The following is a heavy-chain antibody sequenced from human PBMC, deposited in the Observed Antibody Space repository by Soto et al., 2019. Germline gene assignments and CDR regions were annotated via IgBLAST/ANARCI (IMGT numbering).Heavy chain of an antibody. V-gene: IGHV3-30-3*01. J-gene: IGHJ4*02. CDR3: ARETEALDY. CDR2: ILYDGSNK. Sequence: PGGSMRLSCAASGFTLSSYAMHWVRQAPGKGLEWVAVILYDGSNKYYADSVKGRFTISRDNSRNTLYLQMDTLRAEDTAVYYCARETEALDYWGQGTLVTVSS. CDR1: GFTLSSYA.